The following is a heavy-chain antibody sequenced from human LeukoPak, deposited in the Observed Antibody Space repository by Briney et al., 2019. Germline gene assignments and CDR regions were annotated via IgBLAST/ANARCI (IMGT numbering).Heavy chain of an antibody. Sequence: SETLSLTCTVSGGSVSSYYWSWIRQPAGKGLEWIGRIYTSRSTNYNPSLKSRVTMSVDTSKNQFSLRLSSVTAADTAVYYCARDRIVVVPAARNDAFDIWGQGTMVTVSS. J-gene: IGHJ3*02. CDR3: ARDRIVVVPAARNDAFDI. D-gene: IGHD2-2*01. CDR1: GGSVSSYY. CDR2: IYTSRST. V-gene: IGHV4-4*07.